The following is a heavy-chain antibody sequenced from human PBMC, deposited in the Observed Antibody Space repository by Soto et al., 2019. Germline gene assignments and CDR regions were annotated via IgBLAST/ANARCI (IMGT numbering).Heavy chain of an antibody. CDR3: ARMAGTTVTMIYYYYYMDV. CDR1: GFSLSNARMG. Sequence: QVTLKESGPVLVKPTETLTLTCTVSGFSLSNARMGVSWIRQPPGKALEWLAHIFSTDEKAYSTSLKSRLTIAKDTSKTQVVLTMTHMDAVDTATYYWARMAGTTVTMIYYYYYMDVWGKGTTVTVSS. CDR2: IFSTDEK. V-gene: IGHV2-26*01. J-gene: IGHJ6*03. D-gene: IGHD4-4*01.